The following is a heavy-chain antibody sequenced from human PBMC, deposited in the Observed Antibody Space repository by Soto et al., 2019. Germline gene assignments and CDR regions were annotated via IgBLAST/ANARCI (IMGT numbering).Heavy chain of an antibody. CDR1: GFTFSSYG. D-gene: IGHD6-19*01. CDR3: AKDLAEFSGKEYYFDY. Sequence: PGGSLRLSCAASGFTFSSYGMHWVRQAPGKGLERVAVISYDGSNKYYADSVKGRFTISRDNSKNTLYLQMNSLRAEDTAVYYCAKDLAEFSGKEYYFDYWGQGTLVTVSS. V-gene: IGHV3-30*18. J-gene: IGHJ4*02. CDR2: ISYDGSNK.